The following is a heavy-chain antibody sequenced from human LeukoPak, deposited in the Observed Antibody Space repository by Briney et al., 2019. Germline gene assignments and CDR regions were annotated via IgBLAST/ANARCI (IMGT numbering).Heavy chain of an antibody. V-gene: IGHV3-48*03. D-gene: IGHD3-16*01. J-gene: IGHJ4*02. CDR2: ISSSGSTM. CDR1: GFTFSSYE. CDR3: ARDRGIPDY. Sequence: PGGSLRLSCVASGFTFSSYEMNWVRQAPGKGLEWVSYISSSGSTMYYADSVKGRFTISRDNAKNSLYLQMNSLRAEDTAVYYCARDRGIPDYWGQGTLVTVSS.